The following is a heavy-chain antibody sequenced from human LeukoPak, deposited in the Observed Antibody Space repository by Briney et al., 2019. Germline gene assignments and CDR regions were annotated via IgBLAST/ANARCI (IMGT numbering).Heavy chain of an antibody. CDR1: GFTFSTYV. J-gene: IGHJ3*02. V-gene: IGHV3-23*01. Sequence: PGGSLRLSCAASGFTFSTYVMSWVRQAPGKGLEWVSAITSSGVTTYYADSVKGRFTISRDNSKNTLYLQVNSLRAEDTAVYYCAKDKLTLDAFDIWGQGRMVTVSS. CDR3: AKDKLTLDAFDI. D-gene: IGHD4-23*01. CDR2: ITSSGVTT.